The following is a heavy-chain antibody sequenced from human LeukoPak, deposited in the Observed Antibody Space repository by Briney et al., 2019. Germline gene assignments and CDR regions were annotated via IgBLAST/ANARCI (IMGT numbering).Heavy chain of an antibody. CDR3: ASYYASGVSAYNYYGMDV. CDR2: IYYSGTT. Sequence: SETLSLTCTVSGGSTSSSSYYWGWIRQPPGKGLEWIGSIYYSGTTYYNPSLKSRVTISMDTSKNQISLRLTSVTAADTAVYYCASYYASGVSAYNYYGMDVWGKGTTVTVSS. CDR1: GGSTSSSSYY. J-gene: IGHJ6*04. V-gene: IGHV4-39*01. D-gene: IGHD3-10*01.